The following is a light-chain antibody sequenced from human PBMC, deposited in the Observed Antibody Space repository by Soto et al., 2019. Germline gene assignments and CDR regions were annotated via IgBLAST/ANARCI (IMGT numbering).Light chain of an antibody. Sequence: QSVLAQPASVSGSPGQSITISCTGASSDVGGYDFVSWYQHHPGTPPKLIIYEATHRPSGVSHRFSGSMSASTASLTISGLQVEDEADYFCGSYSSTTTREVFGTGTKVTVL. CDR2: EAT. CDR3: GSYSSTTTREV. J-gene: IGLJ1*01. V-gene: IGLV2-14*01. CDR1: SSDVGGYDF.